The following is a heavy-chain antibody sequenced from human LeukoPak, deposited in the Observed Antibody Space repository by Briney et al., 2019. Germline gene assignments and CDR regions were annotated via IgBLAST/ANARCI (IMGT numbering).Heavy chain of an antibody. Sequence: GGSLRLSCAASGFTFSSYAMSWVRQAPGKGLEWVSAISGSGGSTYYADSVKGRFTISRDNSKNTLYLQMNSLRAEDTAVYYCAKDLFLNSPYDSSGYRDYWGQGTLVTVSS. V-gene: IGHV3-23*01. CDR3: AKDLFLNSPYDSSGYRDY. CDR1: GFTFSSYA. J-gene: IGHJ4*02. D-gene: IGHD3-22*01. CDR2: ISGSGGST.